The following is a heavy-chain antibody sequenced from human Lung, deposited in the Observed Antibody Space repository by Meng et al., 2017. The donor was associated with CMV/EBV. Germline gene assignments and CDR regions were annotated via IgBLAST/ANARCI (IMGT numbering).Heavy chain of an antibody. CDR2: FVNYVDT. V-gene: IGHV1-18*01. CDR1: GYTFGSYG. J-gene: IGHJ4*02. CDR3: ASGTPGRSYCDY. D-gene: IGHD2-15*01. Sequence: VHLMQLGPEVKKPGASVRVSGKASGYTFGSYGICWVRQAPGQGLEWMGWFVNYVDTYPAPKFQGRVTMTTDTHTNTAFMELRSLTSDDTAVYYCASGTPGRSYCDYWGQGTLVTVSS.